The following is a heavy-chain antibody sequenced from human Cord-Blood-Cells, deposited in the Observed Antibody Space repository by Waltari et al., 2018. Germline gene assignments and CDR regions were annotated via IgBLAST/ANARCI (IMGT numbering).Heavy chain of an antibody. J-gene: IGHJ3*02. CDR2: IYYSGST. CDR3: ARDSGYDNDAFDI. D-gene: IGHD5-12*01. CDR1: GGSVSSGSYY. Sequence: QVQLQESGPGLVKPSETLSLTCTVSGGSVSSGSYYWSWIRQPPGKGLEWIGYIYYSGSTNYHPSLKGRVTISVDTSKNQFSLKLSSVTAADTAVYYCARDSGYDNDAFDIWGQGTMVTVSS. V-gene: IGHV4-61*01.